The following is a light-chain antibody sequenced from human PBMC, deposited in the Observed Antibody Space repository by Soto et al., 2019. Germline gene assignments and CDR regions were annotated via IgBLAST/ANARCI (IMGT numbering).Light chain of an antibody. J-gene: IGLJ3*02. V-gene: IGLV2-8*01. Sequence: QSVLTQPPSASGSPGQSVTISCTGTNSDVGAYNYVSWYQQHPGKAPKLMISEVSKRPSGVPDRFSGSKSGNTASLTVSGLQAEDEADYYCSSYAGSNNFEVFGGGTKVTVL. CDR1: NSDVGAYNY. CDR2: EVS. CDR3: SSYAGSNNFEV.